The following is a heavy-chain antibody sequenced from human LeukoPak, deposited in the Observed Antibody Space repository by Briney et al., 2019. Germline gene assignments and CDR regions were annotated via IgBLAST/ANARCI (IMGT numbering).Heavy chain of an antibody. CDR2: ISAHNGNA. Sequence: ASVKVSCKASGYTFGSYGISWVRQAPGQGLEWMGWISAHNGNAHSAQKLQGRVTMTTDTSTSTAYMELRSLRSDDTAVYYCARAPHYGSGSYWDYWGQGTLVTVSS. J-gene: IGHJ4*02. CDR3: ARAPHYGSGSYWDY. D-gene: IGHD3-10*01. V-gene: IGHV1-18*01. CDR1: GYTFGSYG.